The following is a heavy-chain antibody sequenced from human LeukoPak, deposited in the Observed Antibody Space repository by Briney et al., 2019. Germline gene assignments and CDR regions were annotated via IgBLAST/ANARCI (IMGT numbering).Heavy chain of an antibody. Sequence: GGSLRLSCAASGFTFSSYAMSWVRQAPGKGLEWVSAISGSGGSTYYADSVKGRFTISRDNSKNTLYLQMNSLRAEDTAVYYCAKGSYYSVKENWFDPWGQGTLVTVSS. D-gene: IGHD1-26*01. CDR3: AKGSYYSVKENWFDP. CDR2: ISGSGGST. J-gene: IGHJ5*02. V-gene: IGHV3-23*01. CDR1: GFTFSSYA.